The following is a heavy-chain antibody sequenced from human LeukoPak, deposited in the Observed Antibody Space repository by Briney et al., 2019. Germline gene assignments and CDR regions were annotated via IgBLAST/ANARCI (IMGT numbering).Heavy chain of an antibody. CDR3: ARDLYSSGEVAFDI. V-gene: IGHV1-18*01. CDR1: GYTFTSYG. J-gene: IGHJ3*02. Sequence: GASVKVSCKASGYTFTSYGISWVRQAPGQGLEWMGWISAYNGNTNYAQKLQGRVTMTTDTSTSTAYMELRSLRSDDTAVYYCARDLYSSGEVAFDIWGQGTMVTVSS. CDR2: ISAYNGNT. D-gene: IGHD6-19*01.